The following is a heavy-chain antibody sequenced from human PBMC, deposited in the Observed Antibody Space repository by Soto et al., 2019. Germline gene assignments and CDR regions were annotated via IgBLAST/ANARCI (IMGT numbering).Heavy chain of an antibody. V-gene: IGHV4-31*03. CDR3: AREGSGSQTSYYYYYMDV. D-gene: IGHD3-10*01. CDR1: GGSISSGGYY. Sequence: SETLSLTCTVSGGSISSGGYYWSWIRQHPGKGLEWIGYIYYSGSTYYNPSLKRRVTISVDTSKSQFSLKLSSVTAADTAVYYCAREGSGSQTSYYYYYMDVWGKGTTVTVSS. CDR2: IYYSGST. J-gene: IGHJ6*03.